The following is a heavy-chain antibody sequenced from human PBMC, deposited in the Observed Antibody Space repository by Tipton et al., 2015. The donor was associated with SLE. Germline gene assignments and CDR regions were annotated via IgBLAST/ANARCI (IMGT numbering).Heavy chain of an antibody. D-gene: IGHD6-19*01. CDR1: GGSVSSSGYS. CDR2: ISYSGST. CDR3: AVEAVAPSWFDP. V-gene: IGHV4-61*08. J-gene: IGHJ5*02. Sequence: TLSLTCTVSGGSVSSSGYSWSWIRQPPGKGLQWIGYISYSGSTNYNPSLKSRVTISIDTSKNQFSLKLTSVTAADTAVYYCAVEAVAPSWFDPWGQGTLVTVSS.